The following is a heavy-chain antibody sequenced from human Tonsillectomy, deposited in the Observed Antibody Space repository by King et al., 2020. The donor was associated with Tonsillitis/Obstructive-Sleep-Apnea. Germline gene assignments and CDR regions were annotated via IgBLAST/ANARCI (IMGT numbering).Heavy chain of an antibody. CDR2: INTNTGNP. V-gene: IGHV7-4-1*02. J-gene: IGHJ3*02. Sequence: VQLVQSGSELKKPGASVKVSCTASGYTFTNYALNWVRQAPGQGLEWMGWINTNTGNPTYAQGFIGRFVFSLDTSVTTAYLQISRLRAEDTAMYFCARDSTSHNAFDIWGQGTVVTVSS. CDR3: ARDSTSHNAFDI. CDR1: GYTFTNYA. D-gene: IGHD5/OR15-5a*01.